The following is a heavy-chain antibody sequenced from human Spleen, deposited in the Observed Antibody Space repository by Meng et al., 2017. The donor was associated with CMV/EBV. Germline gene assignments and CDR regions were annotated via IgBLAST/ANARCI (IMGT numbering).Heavy chain of an antibody. V-gene: IGHV3-30-3*01. CDR2: ISYDGSNK. CDR3: AKGGNSEYGMDV. J-gene: IGHJ6*02. Sequence: GGSLRLSCAASGFTFSSYAMHWVRQAPGKGLEWVAVISYDGSNKYYADSVKGRFTISRDNSKNTVYVQMNSLRVEDTAVYYCAKGGNSEYGMDVWGQGTTVTVSS. CDR1: GFTFSSYA. D-gene: IGHD2/OR15-2a*01.